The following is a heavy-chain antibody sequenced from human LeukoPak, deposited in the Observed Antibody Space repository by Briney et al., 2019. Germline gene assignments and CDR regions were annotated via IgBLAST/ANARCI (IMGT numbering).Heavy chain of an antibody. Sequence: SVKVSCKASGGTFSSYAISWVRQAPGQGLEWKGGIIPIFGTAQYTQKFKDRVTITADESTSTAYMELNSLRSEDTAIYYCARAPFVAAGSDYWGQGTLVTVSS. D-gene: IGHD6-13*01. V-gene: IGHV1-69*13. CDR1: GGTFSSYA. CDR3: ARAPFVAAGSDY. J-gene: IGHJ4*02. CDR2: IIPIFGTA.